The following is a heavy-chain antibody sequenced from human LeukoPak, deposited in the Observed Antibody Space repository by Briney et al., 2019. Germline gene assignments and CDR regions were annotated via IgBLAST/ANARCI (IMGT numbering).Heavy chain of an antibody. V-gene: IGHV3-21*06. CDR3: ARDRTAAGYFDY. D-gene: IGHD6-25*01. Sequence: PGGSLRLSCAASGASGFTFSAYTMNWVRQAPGKGLEWVSSISSASTHIYFADSVKGRFSISRDNAKNSLYLQMNSLRAEDTAVCYCARDRTAAGYFDYWGQGTLVTVSS. CDR1: GFTFSAYT. CDR2: ISSASTHI. J-gene: IGHJ4*02.